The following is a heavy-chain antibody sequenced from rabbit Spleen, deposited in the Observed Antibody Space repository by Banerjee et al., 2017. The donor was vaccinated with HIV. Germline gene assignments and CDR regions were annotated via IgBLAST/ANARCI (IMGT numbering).Heavy chain of an antibody. Sequence: QEQLVESRGGLVKPGGSLTLTCTASGVSFSSSSYMCWVRQAPGKGLEWIACIDSGSSGFSYFATWAIGRFTCSKISSTTVTLHMTRLTAADTASYFCARDSNDWCFDVWGQGTLVTVS. J-gene: IGHJ2*01. D-gene: IGHD4-1*01. V-gene: IGHV1S45*01. CDR3: ARDSNDWCFDV. CDR1: GVSFSSSSY. CDR2: IDSGSSGFS.